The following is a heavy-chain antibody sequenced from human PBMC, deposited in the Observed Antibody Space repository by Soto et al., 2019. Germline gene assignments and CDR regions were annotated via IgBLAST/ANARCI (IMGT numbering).Heavy chain of an antibody. CDR2: ITGPGDSK. D-gene: IGHD3-10*01. Sequence: QVQVVESGGGLVKPGGSLRLSCAVSGFTFGDYYMAWIRQAPGKGLEWLSYITGPGDSKDYADSVKGRFTISRDNAKNSLYLQMNSLRVEDTAIYYCARGNYGFDYWGQGTLVTVSS. J-gene: IGHJ4*02. V-gene: IGHV3-11*01. CDR3: ARGNYGFDY. CDR1: GFTFGDYY.